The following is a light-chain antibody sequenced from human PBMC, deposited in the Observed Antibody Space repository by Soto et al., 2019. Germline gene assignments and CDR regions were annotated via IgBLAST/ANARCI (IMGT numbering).Light chain of an antibody. V-gene: IGKV3-20*01. CDR1: QSLSSNF. J-gene: IGKJ1*01. CDR2: YSS. CDR3: QQYDISPCT. Sequence: IVVTQSRATLSLSPGERATLSCMASQSLSSNFLAWYQQKPGQPPTLLIYYSSTRATGFPDRFRGSGCGTDVTITINSLATEAFAVYYCQQYDISPCTFGQGTKADIK.